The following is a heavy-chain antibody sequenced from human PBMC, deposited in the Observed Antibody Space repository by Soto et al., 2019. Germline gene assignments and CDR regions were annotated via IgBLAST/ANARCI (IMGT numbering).Heavy chain of an antibody. CDR2: INPNSGGT. Sequence: ASVKVSCKASGYTFTGYYMHWVRQAPGQGLEWMGWINPNSGGTNYAQKFQGWVTMTRDTSISTAYMELSRLRSDDTAVYYCARDQSHTFGGVIPYYFDYWGQGTLVTVSS. CDR3: ARDQSHTFGGVIPYYFDY. CDR1: GYTFTGYY. V-gene: IGHV1-2*04. D-gene: IGHD3-16*02. J-gene: IGHJ4*02.